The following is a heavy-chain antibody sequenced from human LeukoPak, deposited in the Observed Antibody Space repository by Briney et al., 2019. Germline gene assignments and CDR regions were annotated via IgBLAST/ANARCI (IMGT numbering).Heavy chain of an antibody. V-gene: IGHV3-9*01. Sequence: GGSLRLSCAASGFTFDDYAMQWVRQAPGKGLEWVSGISWNSGSIGYADSVKGRFTISRDNAKNSLYLQMNSLRAEDTALYYCAKDWMATTMGYFDLWGRGTLVTVSS. D-gene: IGHD5-12*01. CDR1: GFTFDDYA. CDR2: ISWNSGSI. CDR3: AKDWMATTMGYFDL. J-gene: IGHJ2*01.